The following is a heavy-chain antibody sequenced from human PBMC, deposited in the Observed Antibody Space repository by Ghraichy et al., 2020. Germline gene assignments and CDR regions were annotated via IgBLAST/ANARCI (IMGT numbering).Heavy chain of an antibody. D-gene: IGHD3-3*01. V-gene: IGHV3-30*03. Sequence: LTCAASGFTFSSYGMHWVRQAPGKGLEWVAVISYDGSNKYYADSVKGRFTISRDNSKNTLYLQMNSLRAEDTAVYYCAREYYDLWSGPNLYYYYGMDVWGQGTTVTVSS. CDR3: AREYYDLWSGPNLYYYYGMDV. CDR2: ISYDGSNK. J-gene: IGHJ6*02. CDR1: GFTFSSYG.